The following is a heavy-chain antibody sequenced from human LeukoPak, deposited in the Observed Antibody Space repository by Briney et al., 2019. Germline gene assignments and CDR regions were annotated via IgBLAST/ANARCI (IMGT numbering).Heavy chain of an antibody. V-gene: IGHV4-59*01. CDR1: GGSISSYY. CDR2: LHDSGSS. J-gene: IGHJ6*02. Sequence: PSETLSLTCTVPGGSISSYYWNWIRQPPGKGLEWVGYLHDSGSSNCDPSLKSRVTMSLDTSKNQLSLKLSSVTAADTAAYYCATAHYYHLDVWGQGTTVTVSS. CDR3: ATAHYYHLDV.